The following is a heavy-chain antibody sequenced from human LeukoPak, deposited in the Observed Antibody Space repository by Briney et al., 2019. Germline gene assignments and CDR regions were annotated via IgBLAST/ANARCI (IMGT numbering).Heavy chain of an antibody. V-gene: IGHV3-30*18. D-gene: IGHD4-17*01. CDR3: AKVPGNGDYAGTRRGNY. CDR2: ISYDGSNK. Sequence: GRSLRLSCAASGFTFSSYGMHWVRQAPGKGLERVAVISYDGSNKYYADSVKGRFTISRDNSKNTLYLQMNSLRAEDTAVYYCAKVPGNGDYAGTRRGNYWGQGTLVTVSS. CDR1: GFTFSSYG. J-gene: IGHJ4*02.